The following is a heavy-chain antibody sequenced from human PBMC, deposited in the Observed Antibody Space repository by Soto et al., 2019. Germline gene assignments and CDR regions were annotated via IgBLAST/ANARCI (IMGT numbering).Heavy chain of an antibody. Sequence: SETLSLTCTVSGGSISSGGYYWSWIRQHPGKGLEWIGYIYYSGSTYYNPSLKSRVTISVDTSKNQLSLKLSSVTAADTAVYYCAQGGVNYGDMSYFDYWGQGTLVTVSS. CDR3: AQGGVNYGDMSYFDY. D-gene: IGHD1-7*01. CDR1: GGSISSGGYY. J-gene: IGHJ4*02. V-gene: IGHV4-31*03. CDR2: IYYSGST.